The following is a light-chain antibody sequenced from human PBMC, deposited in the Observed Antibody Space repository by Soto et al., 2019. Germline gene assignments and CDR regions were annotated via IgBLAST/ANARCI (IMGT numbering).Light chain of an antibody. CDR2: AAS. CDR1: QGIRSD. Sequence: IQMTQSPSTLSASVGDRVTITCRASQGIRSDLGWFQQKPGKAPRLLISAASILQSGVPSRFSGSGSGTDFTLTISSLQPEDVASYYCLQDYTYPWTFGQGTKVDIK. CDR3: LQDYTYPWT. J-gene: IGKJ1*01. V-gene: IGKV1-6*01.